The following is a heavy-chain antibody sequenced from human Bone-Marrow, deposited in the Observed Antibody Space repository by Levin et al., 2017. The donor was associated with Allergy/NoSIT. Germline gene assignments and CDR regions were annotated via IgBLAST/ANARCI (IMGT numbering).Heavy chain of an antibody. J-gene: IGHJ3*01. CDR3: ARIRIPEVVTAIFDDFDV. CDR2: IYLSGNT. CDR1: GYSISNGYY. Sequence: SETLSLTCTVSGYSISNGYYWGWIRQPPGKGLEWIGSIYLSGNTYYNPSLNSRLTISVDTSKNHFSLNLSSVTAADTAVYYCARIRIPEVVTAIFDDFDVWGQGTMVTVSS. V-gene: IGHV4-38-2*02. D-gene: IGHD2-21*02.